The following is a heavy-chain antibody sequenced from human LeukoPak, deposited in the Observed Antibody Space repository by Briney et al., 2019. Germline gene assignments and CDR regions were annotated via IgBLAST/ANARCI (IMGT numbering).Heavy chain of an antibody. V-gene: IGHV3-21*01. CDR2: ISSSSSYK. Sequence: GGSLRLSCAASGFTFSSYSMNWVRQAPGKGLEWVSSISSSSSYKYYADSVKGRFTISRDNAKTSLYLQMNSLRAEDTAVYYCASPVYQQAGMDVWGQGTTVTVSS. D-gene: IGHD2-2*01. CDR3: ASPVYQQAGMDV. J-gene: IGHJ6*02. CDR1: GFTFSSYS.